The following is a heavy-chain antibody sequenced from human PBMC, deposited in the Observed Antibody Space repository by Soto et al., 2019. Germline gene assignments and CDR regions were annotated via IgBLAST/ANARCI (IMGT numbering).Heavy chain of an antibody. Sequence: EVQLVESGGGLVQPGGSLRLSCAASGFIFSDHYMDWVRQAPGKGLEWVGRTTNKANSYSTEYAASVKGRFTISRDDSKDLLYLQMNSLKTEDTAVYYCVRVRICPTGSCYSRLDYWGQGTLVTVSS. CDR3: VRVRICPTGSCYSRLDY. CDR1: GFIFSDHY. D-gene: IGHD2-15*01. V-gene: IGHV3-72*01. CDR2: TTNKANSYST. J-gene: IGHJ4*02.